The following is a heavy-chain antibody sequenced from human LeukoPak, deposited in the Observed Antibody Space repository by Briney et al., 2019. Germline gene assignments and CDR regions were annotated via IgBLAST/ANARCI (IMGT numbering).Heavy chain of an antibody. D-gene: IGHD4-17*01. V-gene: IGHV1-2*02. CDR2: INPNSVGT. Sequence: ASVKVSCKASGYTFTGYYMHWVRQAPGQGLEWMGWINPNSVGTNYAQKFQGRVTITRDTSISTAYMELTRLRSDDTGVNYCARDDYGDHNFDYWGQGTLVTVSS. J-gene: IGHJ4*02. CDR1: GYTFTGYY. CDR3: ARDDYGDHNFDY.